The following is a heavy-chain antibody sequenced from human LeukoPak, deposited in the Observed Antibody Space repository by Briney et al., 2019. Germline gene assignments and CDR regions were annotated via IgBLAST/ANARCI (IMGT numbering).Heavy chain of an antibody. V-gene: IGHV3-21*01. D-gene: IGHD3-22*01. Sequence: GGSLRLSCAASGFTFSSYSMNWVRQAPGKGLEWVSSISSSSSYIYYADSVKGRFTISRDNAKNSLYLQMNSLRAVDTAVYYCARADYDSSGYIDYWGQGTLVTVSS. CDR1: GFTFSSYS. J-gene: IGHJ4*02. CDR2: ISSSSSYI. CDR3: ARADYDSSGYIDY.